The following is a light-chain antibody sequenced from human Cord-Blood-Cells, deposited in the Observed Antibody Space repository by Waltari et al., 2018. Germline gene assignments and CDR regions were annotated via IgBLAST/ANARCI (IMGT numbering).Light chain of an antibody. J-gene: IGLJ2*01. CDR1: SSDVGSYNL. Sequence: QSALTQPASVSGSPGQSITISCTGTSSDVGSYNLVSWYQPHPGKAPKLMTYEGGKRPSGVSNRCPGSGSGSTGSLTISGCRAGDEADYYCCSYAGSSTVFGGGPKLTVL. V-gene: IGLV2-23*01. CDR2: EGG. CDR3: CSYAGSSTV.